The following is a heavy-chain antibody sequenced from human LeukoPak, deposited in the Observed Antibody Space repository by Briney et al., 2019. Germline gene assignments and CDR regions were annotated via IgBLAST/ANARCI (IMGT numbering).Heavy chain of an antibody. CDR1: GDSVSSNSSA. CDR2: TYYRSKWYN. V-gene: IGHV6-1*01. J-gene: IGHJ4*02. Sequence: SQTLSLTCAISGDSVSSNSSAWNWIRQSPSRGLEWLGRTYYRSKWYNDYAVSVKSRITINPDTSKNQFSLQLNSVTPEDTAVYYCARLKTGLNSNWRGAFDYWGQGILVTVSS. CDR3: ARLKTGLNSNWRGAFDY. D-gene: IGHD6-13*01.